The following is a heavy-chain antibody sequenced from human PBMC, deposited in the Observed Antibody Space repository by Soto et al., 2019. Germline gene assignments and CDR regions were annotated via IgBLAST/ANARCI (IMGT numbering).Heavy chain of an antibody. V-gene: IGHV3-48*01. CDR1: GFTFSSYS. Sequence: EVQLVESGGGLVQPGGSLRLSCAASGFTFSSYSMNWVRQAPGKGLEWVSYISSSSSTIYYADSVKGRFTISRDNAKISLYLQLISLRAEDTAVYYCARSVLNFDYWGQGTLVTVSS. CDR2: ISSSSSTI. D-gene: IGHD2-8*01. CDR3: ARSVLNFDY. J-gene: IGHJ4*02.